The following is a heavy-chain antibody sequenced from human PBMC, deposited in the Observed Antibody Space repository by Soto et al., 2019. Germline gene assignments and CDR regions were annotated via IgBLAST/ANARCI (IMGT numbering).Heavy chain of an antibody. Sequence: EVQLVESGGGLVQPGGPLRLSGAASGFTFSSYEMNWFRQAPGKGLEWLSYISSSGSTIYYADSLKGRFTNSSDNAKNSLYLQMNNLRAEDTAVYYGARGPNLGWYGREYYYYYGMDVWGQGTTVTVSS. V-gene: IGHV3-48*03. J-gene: IGHJ6*02. CDR2: ISSSGSTI. CDR3: ARGPNLGWYGREYYYYYGMDV. D-gene: IGHD6-19*01. CDR1: GFTFSSYE.